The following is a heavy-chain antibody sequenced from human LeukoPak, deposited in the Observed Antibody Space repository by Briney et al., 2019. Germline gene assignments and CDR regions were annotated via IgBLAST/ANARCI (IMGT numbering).Heavy chain of an antibody. V-gene: IGHV3-74*01. CDR1: GFTFSIYS. Sequence: PGRSLRLSCAASGFTFSIYSMNWVRQAPGKGLLWVPRTNSDGISTSYAASVKGRFTISRDNAKNTLYLQMNSLRAEDTAVYYCARGSLLWFGELPDYWGQGTLVTVSS. D-gene: IGHD3-10*01. CDR2: TNSDGIST. J-gene: IGHJ4*02. CDR3: ARGSLLWFGELPDY.